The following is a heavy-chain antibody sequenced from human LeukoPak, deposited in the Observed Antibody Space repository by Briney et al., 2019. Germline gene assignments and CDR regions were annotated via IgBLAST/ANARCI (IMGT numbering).Heavy chain of an antibody. J-gene: IGHJ4*02. CDR3: ARDQYNVIDS. D-gene: IGHD1-14*01. CDR2: INVENGDT. V-gene: IGHV1-3*01. Sequence: ASVKVSCKASGYRFTGYNIDWVRQAPGQRPEWMGRINVENGDTKYSQKFQGRVTITRDTFASTSYMELSSLRSEDTAVYYCARDQYNVIDSWGQGTLVTVSS. CDR1: GYRFTGYN.